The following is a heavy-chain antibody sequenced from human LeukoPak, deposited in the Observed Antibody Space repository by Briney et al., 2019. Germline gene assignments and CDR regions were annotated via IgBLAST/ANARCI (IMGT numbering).Heavy chain of an antibody. J-gene: IGHJ4*02. CDR3: ARDGGYSAFDY. CDR1: GVTLSNYA. Sequence: GGSLRLSCVASGVTLSNYAMSWVRQAPGKGLEFVANIKEDGGRENFASSVKGRFTISRDNAKDSLYLQMNNLRVEDTAVYYCARDGGYSAFDYWGQGALVTVSS. V-gene: IGHV3-7*01. CDR2: IKEDGGRE. D-gene: IGHD1-26*01.